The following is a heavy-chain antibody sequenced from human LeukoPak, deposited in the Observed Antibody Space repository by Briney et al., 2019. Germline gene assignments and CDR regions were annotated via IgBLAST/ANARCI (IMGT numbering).Heavy chain of an antibody. CDR2: ISYDGSNK. J-gene: IGHJ4*02. CDR3: ARTRIAAIRDFDY. D-gene: IGHD6-6*01. CDR1: GFTFSSYA. Sequence: GGSLRLSCAASGFTFSSYAMHWVRQAPGKGLEWVAVISYDGSNKYYADSVKGRFTISRDNSKNTLYLQMNSLRAEDTAVYYCARTRIAAIRDFDYWGQGTLVTVSS. V-gene: IGHV3-30-3*01.